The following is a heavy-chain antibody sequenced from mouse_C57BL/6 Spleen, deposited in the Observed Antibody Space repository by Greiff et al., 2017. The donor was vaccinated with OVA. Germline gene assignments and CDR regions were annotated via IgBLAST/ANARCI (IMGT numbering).Heavy chain of an antibody. CDR1: GYTFTSYW. J-gene: IGHJ4*01. CDR3: AIYYGNYPYAMDY. CDR2: IYPGSGST. Sequence: QVQLQQPGAELVKPGASVKMSCKASGYTFTSYWITWVKQRPGQGLEWIGDIYPGSGSTNYNEKFKSKATLTVDTSSSTAYMQLSSLTSEDSAVYYCAIYYGNYPYAMDYWGQGTSVTVSS. V-gene: IGHV1-55*01. D-gene: IGHD2-1*01.